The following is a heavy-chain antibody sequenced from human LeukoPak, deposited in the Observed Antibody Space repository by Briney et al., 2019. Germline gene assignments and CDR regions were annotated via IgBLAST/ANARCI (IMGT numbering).Heavy chain of an antibody. V-gene: IGHV3-53*01. D-gene: IGHD6-13*01. CDR1: GFTVSSNY. CDR2: IYSGGNT. CDR3: ARALSSGYSSSLFDY. Sequence: GGSLRLSCAASGFTVSSNYMSWVRQAPGKGLEWVSVIYSGGNTYYADSVKGRFTISRDNSKNTLYLQMNSLRAEDTAVYYCARALSSGYSSSLFDYWGQGTLVIVPS. J-gene: IGHJ4*02.